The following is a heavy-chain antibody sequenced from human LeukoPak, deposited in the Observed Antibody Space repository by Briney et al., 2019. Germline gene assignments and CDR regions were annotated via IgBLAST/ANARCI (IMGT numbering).Heavy chain of an antibody. CDR1: GYTFTGYY. J-gene: IGHJ5*02. V-gene: IGHV1-2*02. CDR3: ARDGGGGNWFDP. D-gene: IGHD3-16*01. Sequence: ASVKVSCKASGYTFTGYYMHWVRQAPGQGLEWMGWINPNSGGTNYAQKFQGRVTMTRDTSTSTAYMELSRLRSDDTAVYYCARDGGGGNWFDPWGQGTLVTVSS. CDR2: INPNSGGT.